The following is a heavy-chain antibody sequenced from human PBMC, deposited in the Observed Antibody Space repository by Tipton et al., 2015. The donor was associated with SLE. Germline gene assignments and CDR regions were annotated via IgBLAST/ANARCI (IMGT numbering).Heavy chain of an antibody. Sequence: SLRLSCTASGFTFDDYVMHWVRQTPGKGLEWVSGISWNSGIRGYADSVRGRFTISRDNAKNSLDLQMNSLRAEDTAFYYCATYDREPHDAFDIWGQGTMVTVSS. D-gene: IGHD3-22*01. CDR2: ISWNSGIR. V-gene: IGHV3-9*01. CDR3: ATYDREPHDAFDI. J-gene: IGHJ3*02. CDR1: GFTFDDYV.